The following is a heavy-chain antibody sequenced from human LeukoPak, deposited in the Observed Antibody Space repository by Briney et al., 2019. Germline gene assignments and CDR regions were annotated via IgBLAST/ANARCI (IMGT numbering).Heavy chain of an antibody. CDR1: GFTVSSYW. Sequence: GPSLRLFCAASGFTVSSYWMHWVRQTAGEGLGWLSCIKTDGSYTTYADSVKGRFTISRDNAKNTLYVQRNSLRAEDTAVYYCARGVTTGGRLGAPWGQGTLVTVSS. CDR3: ARGVTTGGRLGAP. CDR2: IKTDGSYT. V-gene: IGHV3-74*01. D-gene: IGHD1-1*01. J-gene: IGHJ5*02.